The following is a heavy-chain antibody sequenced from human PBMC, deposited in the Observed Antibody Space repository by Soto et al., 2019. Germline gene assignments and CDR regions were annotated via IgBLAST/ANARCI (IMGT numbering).Heavy chain of an antibody. CDR3: ARHLRDTYYYGFDV. Sequence: SETLSLTSTVSGGSISSRRSYWGWIRLPPGKGLEWIATISYDGDTYHNPSLKSRVTISADTSKNQFSLRLSSVTAADTAVYYCARHLRDTYYYGFDVWGQGTTVTVSS. D-gene: IGHD5-18*01. CDR1: GGSISSRRSY. J-gene: IGHJ6*02. CDR2: ISYDGDT. V-gene: IGHV4-39*01.